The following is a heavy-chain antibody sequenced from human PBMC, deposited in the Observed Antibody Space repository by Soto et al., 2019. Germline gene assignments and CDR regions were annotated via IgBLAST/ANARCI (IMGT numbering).Heavy chain of an antibody. J-gene: IGHJ5*02. CDR2: ISAYNGNT. Sequence: SVKVSCKASGYTFTSYGISWVRQAPGQGLEWMGWISAYNGNTNYAQKLQGRVTMTTDTSTSTVYMELRSLRSDDTAAYYCARASGSSYWFDPWGQGTLVTV. D-gene: IGHD1-26*01. CDR3: ARASGSSYWFDP. CDR1: GYTFTSYG. V-gene: IGHV1-18*01.